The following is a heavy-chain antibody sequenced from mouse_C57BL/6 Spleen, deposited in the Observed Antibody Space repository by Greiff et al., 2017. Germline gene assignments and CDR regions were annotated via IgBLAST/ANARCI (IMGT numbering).Heavy chain of an antibody. CDR2: ISSGGSYT. Sequence: DVKLVESGGDLVKPGGSLKLSCAASGFTFSSYGMSWVRQTPDKRLEWVATISSGGSYTYYPDSVKGRFTISRDNAKNTLYLQMSSLKSEDTAMYYCARQISSYGCSSLPCFDVWGTGTTVTVSS. CDR1: GFTFSSYG. J-gene: IGHJ1*03. D-gene: IGHD1-1*01. V-gene: IGHV5-6*02. CDR3: ARQISSYGCSSLPCFDV.